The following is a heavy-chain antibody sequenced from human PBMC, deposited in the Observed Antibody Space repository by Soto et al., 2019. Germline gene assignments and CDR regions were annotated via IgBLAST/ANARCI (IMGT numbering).Heavy chain of an antibody. V-gene: IGHV1-69*01. CDR2: IVPVFGKA. CDR3: ARDGTLYDSSAYYYVY. CDR1: GGTFSRSA. J-gene: IGHJ4*02. Sequence: QVQLVQSGAEVKKPVSSVKVSCKASGGTFSRSAINWVRQAPGQGLEWMGGIVPVFGKANYAQKFQGRVTITADESTSTGYMELRSLTSEDTAVYYCARDGTLYDSSAYYYVYWGQGTLVTFSS. D-gene: IGHD3-22*01.